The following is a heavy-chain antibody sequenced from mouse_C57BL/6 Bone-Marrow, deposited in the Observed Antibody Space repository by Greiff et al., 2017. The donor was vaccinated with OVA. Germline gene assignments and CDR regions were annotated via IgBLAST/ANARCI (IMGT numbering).Heavy chain of an antibody. D-gene: IGHD2-2*01. CDR1: GFNFKDYY. Sequence: VQLQQSGAELVKPGASVKLSCPASGFNFKDYYMPWVKQRTEKGLEWIGRIDPEDGETKYAPKFQGKATITADTSSNTAYLQLSSLTSEDTAVYYCANSMVTDSFAYWGQGTLVTVSA. CDR3: ANSMVTDSFAY. CDR2: IDPEDGET. V-gene: IGHV14-2*01. J-gene: IGHJ3*01.